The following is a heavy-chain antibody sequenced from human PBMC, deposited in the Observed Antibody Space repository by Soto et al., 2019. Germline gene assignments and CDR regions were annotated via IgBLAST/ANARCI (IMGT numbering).Heavy chain of an antibody. J-gene: IGHJ6*02. CDR2: IIPIFGTA. CDR1: GGTFSSYA. D-gene: IGHD6-13*01. Sequence: WASVKVSCKASGGTFSSYAVSWVRQAPGQGLEWMGGIIPIFGTANYAQKFQGRVTITADKSTSTAYMELSSLRSEDTAVYYCARSGGHMGIYYYYYGMDVWGQGTTVTVSS. V-gene: IGHV1-69*06. CDR3: ARSGGHMGIYYYYYGMDV.